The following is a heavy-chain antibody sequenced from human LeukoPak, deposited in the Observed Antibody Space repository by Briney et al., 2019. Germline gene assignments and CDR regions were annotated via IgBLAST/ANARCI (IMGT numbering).Heavy chain of an antibody. J-gene: IGHJ3*01. CDR2: SYYTGSS. D-gene: IGHD1/OR15-1a*01. CDR1: GDSITNYY. V-gene: IGHV4-59*03. CDR3: AKWNSVYNAFDV. Sequence: SETLSLTCTVSGDSITNYYWNWIRQPPGKGLEWIGFSYYTGSSLYNPSLKSRVTISVDSSKSQFSLKLSSVTAADTAVYYCAKWNSVYNAFDVWGQGTIVTVSS.